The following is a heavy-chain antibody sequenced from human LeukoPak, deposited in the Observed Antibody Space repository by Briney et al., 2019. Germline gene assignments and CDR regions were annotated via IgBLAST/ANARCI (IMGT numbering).Heavy chain of an antibody. CDR1: GGSISSSSYY. CDR3: ARILSVLRYFDWLLGSFDY. V-gene: IGHV4-39*01. CDR2: IYYSGST. Sequence: SETLSLTCTVSGGSISSSSYYWGWIRQPPGKGPEWIGSIYYSGSTYYNPSLKSRVTISVDTSKNQFSLKLSSVTAADTAVYYCARILSVLRYFDWLLGSFDYWGQGTLDTVSS. D-gene: IGHD3-9*01. J-gene: IGHJ4*02.